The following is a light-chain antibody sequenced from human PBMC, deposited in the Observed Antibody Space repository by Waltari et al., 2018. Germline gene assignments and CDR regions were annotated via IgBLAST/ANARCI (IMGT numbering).Light chain of an antibody. CDR2: KDN. CDR1: ALADHY. J-gene: IGLJ2*01. CDR3: QSIDTTDTYPAVL. Sequence: SYELTQPPSVSVSPGQTARITCSGDALADHYAYWYQQKPGQAPVLVIYKDNERPSGIPCRFSGSSSWTAVTLTISGVQAEDEADFYCQSIDTTDTYPAVLFGGGTKLTVL. V-gene: IGLV3-25*03.